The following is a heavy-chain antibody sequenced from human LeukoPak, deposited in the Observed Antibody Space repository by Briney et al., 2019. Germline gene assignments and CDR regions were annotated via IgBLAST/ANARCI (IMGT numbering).Heavy chain of an antibody. J-gene: IGHJ6*03. V-gene: IGHV4-39*07. CDR1: GGSISSSSYY. D-gene: IGHD6-19*01. Sequence: PSETLSLTCTVSGGSISSSSYYWGWIRQPPGKGLEWIGSIYYSGSTYYNPSLKSRVTISVDTSKNQFSLKLSSVTAADTAVYYCARDVQQWLAETYYYYYYMDVWGKGTTVTISS. CDR3: ARDVQQWLAETYYYYYYMDV. CDR2: IYYSGST.